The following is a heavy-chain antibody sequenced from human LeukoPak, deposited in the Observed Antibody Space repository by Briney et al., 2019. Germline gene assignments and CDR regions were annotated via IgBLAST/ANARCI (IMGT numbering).Heavy chain of an antibody. J-gene: IGHJ3*02. CDR3: ARHVRCKWIYVAFDI. Sequence: ASVRVSCKASGYTFTGYYIHWVRQAPGHTLEWMGWIDPSSGGTNFAQNFQGRVTMTTDTSISTAYMDLSSLRPDETAVYYCARHVRCKWIYVAFDIWGQGTMVTVSS. CDR1: GYTFTGYY. CDR2: IDPSSGGT. V-gene: IGHV1-2*02. D-gene: IGHD2-8*01.